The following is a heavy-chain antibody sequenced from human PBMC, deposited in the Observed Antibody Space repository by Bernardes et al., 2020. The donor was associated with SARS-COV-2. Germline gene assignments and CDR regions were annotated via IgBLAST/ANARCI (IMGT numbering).Heavy chain of an antibody. D-gene: IGHD1-26*01. CDR3: AKDNSGSYFDY. Sequence: SETLSLTCSVSGGSLTGGSYYWSWIRQPPGKGLEWIGFIQYNGNTNCDPSLKSRVTITIDTSKNQFSLKLTSVIAADTAVYYCAKDNSGSYFDYWGQGTLVTVSS. J-gene: IGHJ4*02. CDR1: GGSLTGGSYY. V-gene: IGHV4-61*01. CDR2: IQYNGNT.